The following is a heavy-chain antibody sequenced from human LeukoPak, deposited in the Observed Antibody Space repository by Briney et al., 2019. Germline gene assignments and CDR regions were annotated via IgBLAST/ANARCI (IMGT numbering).Heavy chain of an antibody. J-gene: IGHJ4*02. V-gene: IGHV3-23*01. CDR2: ISGSGGST. CDR3: AKDAYSSGWYFFADY. CDR1: GFTFSTYA. Sequence: GRSLRLSCAASGFTFSTYAMSWVRQAPGKGLEWVSAISGSGGSTYYADSVKGRFTISRDNSKNTLYLQMNSLRAEDTAAYYCAKDAYSSGWYFFADYWGQGTLVTVSS. D-gene: IGHD6-19*01.